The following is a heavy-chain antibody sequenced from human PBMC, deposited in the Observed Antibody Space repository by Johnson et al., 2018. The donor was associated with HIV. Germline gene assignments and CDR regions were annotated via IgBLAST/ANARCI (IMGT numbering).Heavy chain of an antibody. CDR3: ARSGPNWAFDF. D-gene: IGHD1-1*01. V-gene: IGHV3-74*02. CDR2: ISSDGTDT. Sequence: VQLVESGGGVVQPGGSLILSCAASGFTFSRYWMHWVRQAPGKGLVWVSRISSDGTDTYYADSVKGRFTISRDNARNTMFVQMKSLRAEDTAVYYCARSGPNWAFDFGGQGTMVTVSS. CDR1: GFTFSRYW. J-gene: IGHJ3*01.